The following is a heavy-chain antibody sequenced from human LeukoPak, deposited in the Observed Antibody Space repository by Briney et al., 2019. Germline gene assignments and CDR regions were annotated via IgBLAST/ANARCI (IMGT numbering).Heavy chain of an antibody. J-gene: IGHJ4*02. CDR1: GFTFSSYT. CDR2: ISYDGSNK. V-gene: IGHV3-30*07. CDR3: ARDDDGGGLNDY. D-gene: IGHD4-23*01. Sequence: GRSLRLSCAASGFTFSSYTMHWVRQAPGKGLEWVAVISYDGSNKYYADSVKGRFTISGDNAKNSLYLQMNSLRAEDTAVYYCARDDDGGGLNDYWGQGTLVTVSS.